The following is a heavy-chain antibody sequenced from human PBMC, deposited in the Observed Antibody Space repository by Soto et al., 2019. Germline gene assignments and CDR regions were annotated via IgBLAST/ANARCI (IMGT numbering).Heavy chain of an antibody. J-gene: IGHJ4*02. V-gene: IGHV3-23*01. Sequence: GGSLRLSCAASGFSFVNYAMNWVRQAPGKGLEWVSGLSDSGTSTYYADSVKGRFTISRDNSRHTLFLQMNSLTADDTAVYYCAKATTNGGWFNPFDSWGQGALVTVSS. CDR1: GFSFVNYA. CDR2: LSDSGTST. CDR3: AKATTNGGWFNPFDS. D-gene: IGHD6-19*01.